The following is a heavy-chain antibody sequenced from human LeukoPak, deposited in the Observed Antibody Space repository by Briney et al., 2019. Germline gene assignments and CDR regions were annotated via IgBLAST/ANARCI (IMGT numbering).Heavy chain of an antibody. D-gene: IGHD2-15*01. CDR3: ARGYCSGGSCFTIFDY. Sequence: GASVTVSCKASGYTFTGYYMHWVRQAPGQGLEWMGWINPNSGGTNYAQKFQGRVTMTRDTSISTAYMELSRLRSDDTAVYYCARGYCSGGSCFTIFDYWGQGTLVTVSS. J-gene: IGHJ4*02. CDR1: GYTFTGYY. V-gene: IGHV1-2*02. CDR2: INPNSGGT.